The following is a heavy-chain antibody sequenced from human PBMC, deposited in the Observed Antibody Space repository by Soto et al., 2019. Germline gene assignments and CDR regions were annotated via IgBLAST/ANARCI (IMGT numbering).Heavy chain of an antibody. V-gene: IGHV4-31*03. D-gene: IGHD2-15*01. J-gene: IGHJ6*02. CDR3: AGGALYCSGGSCYPEYYYYGLDV. CDR2: IYYSGST. CDR1: GGSISSGGYY. Sequence: SETLSLTCTVSGGSISSGGYYWSWIRQHPGKGLEWIGYIYYSGSTSFNPSLKSRVTISVDTSNNQFSLKLRSVTAADTAVYYCAGGALYCSGGSCYPEYYYYGLDVWGQGTTVTVSS.